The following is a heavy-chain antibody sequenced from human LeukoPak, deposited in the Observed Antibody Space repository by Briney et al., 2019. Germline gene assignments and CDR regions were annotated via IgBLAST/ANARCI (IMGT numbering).Heavy chain of an antibody. CDR1: GDSISSDYY. V-gene: IGHV4-38-2*02. J-gene: IGHJ4*02. Sequence: SETLSLTCTVSGDSISSDYYWGWIRLPPGKGLEWIGTSYHSGITHYNPSLKSRVTISVDTSKNQFSLKLSSVTAADTAVYYCARHGVATITFFDYWGQGTLVTVSS. CDR3: ARHGVATITFFDY. CDR2: SYHSGIT. D-gene: IGHD5-24*01.